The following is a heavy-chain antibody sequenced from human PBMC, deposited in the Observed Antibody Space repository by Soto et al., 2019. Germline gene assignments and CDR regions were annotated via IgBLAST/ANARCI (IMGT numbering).Heavy chain of an antibody. D-gene: IGHD2-2*01. CDR1: GFFFSRYG. Sequence: PGGSLRLSCAASGFFFSRYGIHWVRQAPGKGLEWVALISYDGRNKDYADSVKGRFTISRDNSMNALHLQMNSLRAEDTAVYYCAKDRGSAFPHPSIPDFWGQGTLVTVSS. CDR2: ISYDGRNK. CDR3: AKDRGSAFPHPSIPDF. V-gene: IGHV3-30*18. J-gene: IGHJ4*02.